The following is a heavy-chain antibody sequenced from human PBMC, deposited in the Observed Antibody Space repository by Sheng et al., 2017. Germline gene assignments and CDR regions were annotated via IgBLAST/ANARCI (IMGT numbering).Heavy chain of an antibody. V-gene: IGHV4-38-2*01. CDR2: IYHSGST. CDR3: ARLTDLDYDFWSGPQIYDY. Sequence: QVQLQESGPGLVKPSETLSLTCAVSGYSISSGYYWGWIRQPPGKGLEWIGSIYHSGSTYYNPSLKSRVTISVDTSKNQFSLKLSSVTVADTAVYYCARLTDLDYDFWSGPQIYDYWGQGTLVTVSS. J-gene: IGHJ4*02. CDR1: GYSISSGYY. D-gene: IGHD3-3*01.